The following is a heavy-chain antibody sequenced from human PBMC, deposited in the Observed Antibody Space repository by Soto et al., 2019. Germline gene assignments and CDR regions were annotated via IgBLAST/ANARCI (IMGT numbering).Heavy chain of an antibody. J-gene: IGHJ6*04. D-gene: IGHD3-9*01. CDR2: MNPNSGNT. V-gene: IGHV1-8*01. Sequence: ASVKVSCKASGYTFTSYDINWVRQATGQGLEWMGWMNPNSGNTGYAQKFQGRVTMTRNTSISTAYMELSSLRSEDTAVYYCARGRRRYFDWPSYRAVGPMDVWGKGTTVTVSS. CDR3: ARGRRRYFDWPSYRAVGPMDV. CDR1: GYTFTSYD.